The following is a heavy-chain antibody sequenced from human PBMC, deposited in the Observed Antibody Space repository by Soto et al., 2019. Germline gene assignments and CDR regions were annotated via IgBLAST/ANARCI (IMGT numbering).Heavy chain of an antibody. CDR2: INPSGGST. CDR1: GYTFTSYY. CDR3: ARDERSLTVITYGSH. V-gene: IGHV1-46*03. Sequence: GASVKVSCKASGYTFTSYYMHWVRQAPGQGLEWMGIINPSGGSTSYAQKFQGRVTMTRDTSTSTVYMELSSLRSEDTAVYYCARDERSLTVITYGSHWGQGTLVTVSS. D-gene: IGHD4-17*01. J-gene: IGHJ4*02.